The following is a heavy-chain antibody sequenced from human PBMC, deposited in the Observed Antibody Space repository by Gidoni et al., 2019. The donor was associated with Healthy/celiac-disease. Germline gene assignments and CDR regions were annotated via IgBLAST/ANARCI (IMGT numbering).Heavy chain of an antibody. CDR2: ISYDGSNK. Sequence: QVQLVESGGGVVQPGRSLRLSWAASGSTFSSYAMHWVRQAPGKGLEWVAVISYDGSNKYYADSVKGRFTISRDNSKTTLYLQMNSLRAEDTAVYYCARAYIVVVVAAPSCYWGQGTLVTVSS. J-gene: IGHJ4*02. CDR1: GSTFSSYA. CDR3: ARAYIVVVVAAPSCY. V-gene: IGHV3-30*04. D-gene: IGHD2-15*01.